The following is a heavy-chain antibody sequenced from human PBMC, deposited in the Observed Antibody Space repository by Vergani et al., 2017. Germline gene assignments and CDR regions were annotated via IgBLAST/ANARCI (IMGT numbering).Heavy chain of an antibody. CDR1: GGSISSYY. V-gene: IGHV4-59*12. CDR2: IYYSGST. CDR3: ARAPSDYDFWSGYHSTALAFDI. Sequence: QVQLQESGPGLVKPSETLSLTCTVSGGSISSYYWSWIRQPPGKGLEWIGSIYYSGSTYYNPSLKSRVTISVDTSKDQFSLKLSSVTAADTAVYYCARAPSDYDFWSGYHSTALAFDIWGQGTMVTVSS. J-gene: IGHJ3*02. D-gene: IGHD3-3*01.